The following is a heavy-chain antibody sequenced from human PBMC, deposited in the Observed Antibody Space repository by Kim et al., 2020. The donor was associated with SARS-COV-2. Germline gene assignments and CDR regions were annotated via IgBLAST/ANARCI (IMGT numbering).Heavy chain of an antibody. V-gene: IGHV4-34*01. Sequence: SETLSLTCAVYGGSFSGYYWSWIRQPPGKGLEWIGEINHSGSTNYNPSLKSRVTISVDTSKNQFSLKLSSVTAADTAVYYCARGPILRRKPFDPWGQGTLVTVSS. J-gene: IGHJ5*02. CDR2: INHSGST. CDR3: ARGPILRRKPFDP. CDR1: GGSFSGYY. D-gene: IGHD3-3*01.